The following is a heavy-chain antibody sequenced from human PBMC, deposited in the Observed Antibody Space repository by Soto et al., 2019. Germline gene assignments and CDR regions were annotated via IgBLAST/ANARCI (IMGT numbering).Heavy chain of an antibody. CDR3: ARGHYGSGSYPSYYYYYYGMDV. D-gene: IGHD3-10*01. J-gene: IGHJ6*02. Sequence: ASVKVSCKASGYTFTGYYMHWVRQAPGQGLEWMGWINPNSGGTNYAQKFQGWVTMARDTSISTAYMELSRLGSDDTAVYYCARGHYGSGSYPSYYYYYYGMDVWGQGTTVTSP. CDR2: INPNSGGT. V-gene: IGHV1-2*04. CDR1: GYTFTGYY.